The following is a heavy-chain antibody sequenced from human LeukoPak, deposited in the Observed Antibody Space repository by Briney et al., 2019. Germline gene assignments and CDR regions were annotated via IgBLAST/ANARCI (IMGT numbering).Heavy chain of an antibody. CDR3: AKDRAFVVIVPAVGFDY. Sequence: GGSLRLSCAASGFTFSSYGMHWVRQAPGKGLEWVAFIRYDGSNKYYADSVKGRFTISRDNSKNTLYLQMNSLRAEDTAVYYCAKDRAFVVIVPAVGFDYWGQGTLVTVSS. D-gene: IGHD2-2*01. V-gene: IGHV3-30*02. CDR2: IRYDGSNK. CDR1: GFTFSSYG. J-gene: IGHJ4*02.